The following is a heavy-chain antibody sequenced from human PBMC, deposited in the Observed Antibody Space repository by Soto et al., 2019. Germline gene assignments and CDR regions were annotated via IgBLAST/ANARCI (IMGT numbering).Heavy chain of an antibody. J-gene: IGHJ4*02. CDR1: GYMFVTYG. CDR3: ARDLDGSGSYYTDY. V-gene: IGHV1-18*01. D-gene: IGHD3-10*01. Sequence: VKVSCKASGYMFVTYGINWVRQAPGQGLEWMGWISAYNGNTKYAQNLQGRVTMTTDASTSTAYMEMRSLRSDDTAVYYCARDLDGSGSYYTDYWGPGTLVTSPQ. CDR2: ISAYNGNT.